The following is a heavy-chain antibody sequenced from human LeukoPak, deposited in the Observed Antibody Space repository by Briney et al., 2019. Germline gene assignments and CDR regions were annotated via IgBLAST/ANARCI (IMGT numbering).Heavy chain of an antibody. CDR1: GFTFSNYG. Sequence: GGSLRLSCAASGFTFSNYGMHWVRQAPGKGLEWVGVILNGGSNKNYADSVKGRFTISRDNSKNTLYLQMNSLRAEDTALYYCAKEGFGWYYYDNWGQGTLVTVSS. V-gene: IGHV3-30*18. J-gene: IGHJ4*02. CDR3: AKEGFGWYYYDN. CDR2: ILNGGSNK. D-gene: IGHD2-15*01.